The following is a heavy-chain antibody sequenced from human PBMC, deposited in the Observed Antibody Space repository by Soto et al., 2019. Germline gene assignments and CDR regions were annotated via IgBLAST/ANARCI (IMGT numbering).Heavy chain of an antibody. CDR3: AGRDSRMVMGYFDY. V-gene: IGHV4-61*01. CDR2: IYYSGST. Sequence: QVQLQESGPGLVKPSETLSLTCTVSGGSVSSGTYYWSWIRQSPGKGLEWIGYIYYSGSTNYNPSLKSRVTISVETSKDQFSLKLSSVTAADTAVYYCAGRDSRMVMGYFDYWGQGTLVTVSS. J-gene: IGHJ4*02. CDR1: GGSVSSGTYY. D-gene: IGHD5-18*01.